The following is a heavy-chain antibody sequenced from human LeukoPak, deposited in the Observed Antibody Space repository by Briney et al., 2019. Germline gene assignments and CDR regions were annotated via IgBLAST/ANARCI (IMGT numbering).Heavy chain of an antibody. J-gene: IGHJ3*02. CDR3: AKGFYDSSGYYYVYAFDI. CDR2: ISGTSRST. Sequence: GSLRLSCAASGFTFSSYAMSWVRQAPGKGLEWVSAISGTSRSTYYADSVKGRFTLSRDNSKNTLYLQMNSLRAEDTAVYYCAKGFYDSSGYYYVYAFDIWGQGTMVTVSS. CDR1: GFTFSSYA. V-gene: IGHV3-23*01. D-gene: IGHD3-22*01.